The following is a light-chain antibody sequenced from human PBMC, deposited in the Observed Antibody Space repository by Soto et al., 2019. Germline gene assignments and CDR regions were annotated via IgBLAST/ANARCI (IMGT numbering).Light chain of an antibody. J-gene: IGKJ2*01. Sequence: EIVMTQSPATLSVSPGVRATLSCRASQSVSSNLAWYQQKPGQAPRLLIYGASTRATGIPARFSDSGSGTEFTRTISSLQCEDFAVYYCQQYNNWPPYTFRQGTKLEIK. CDR3: QQYNNWPPYT. V-gene: IGKV3-15*01. CDR1: QSVSSN. CDR2: GAS.